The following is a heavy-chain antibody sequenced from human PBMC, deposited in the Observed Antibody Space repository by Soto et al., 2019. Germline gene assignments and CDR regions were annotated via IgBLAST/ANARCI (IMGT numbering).Heavy chain of an antibody. Sequence: EVQLVESGGGLVQPGGSLRLSCAASGFTFSDHYMDWDRQAPGKGLEWVGRSKNKADSYTTEYAASVKGRFSISRDGSKNSLFLQMNSLKTEDTAVYYCTVWGSGNDFGAAWGQGILVTVSS. CDR2: SKNKADSYTT. J-gene: IGHJ4*02. V-gene: IGHV3-72*01. CDR3: TVWGSGNDFGAA. CDR1: GFTFSDHY. D-gene: IGHD3-10*01.